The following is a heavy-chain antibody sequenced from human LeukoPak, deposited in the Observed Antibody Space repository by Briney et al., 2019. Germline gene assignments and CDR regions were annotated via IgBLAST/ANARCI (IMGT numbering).Heavy chain of an antibody. CDR3: ARAIAAAGRAVLFLFDY. CDR1: GGSISSYY. J-gene: IGHJ4*02. CDR2: IYYSGST. Sequence: SETLSLTCTVSGGSISSYYWSWIRQPPGKGLEWIGYIYYSGSTNYNPSLKSRVTISVDTSKNQFSLKLSSVTAADTAVYYCARAIAAAGRAVLFLFDYWGQGTLVTVSS. V-gene: IGHV4-59*01. D-gene: IGHD6-13*01.